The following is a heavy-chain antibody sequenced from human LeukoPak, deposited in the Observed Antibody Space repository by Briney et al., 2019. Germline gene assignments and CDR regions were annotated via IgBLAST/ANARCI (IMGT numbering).Heavy chain of an antibody. D-gene: IGHD5-18*01. CDR1: GFTFSSYE. CDR2: ISSSGYYK. V-gene: IGHV3-21*01. Sequence: GGSLRLSCAASGFTFSSYEMNWVRLAPGRGLEWVSSISSSGYYKYYADSVQGRFTISRDNAQNSLYLQMNSLRAEDTAVYYCARPLYTYGPYYYGMDVWGQGTTVAVSS. CDR3: ARPLYTYGPYYYGMDV. J-gene: IGHJ6*02.